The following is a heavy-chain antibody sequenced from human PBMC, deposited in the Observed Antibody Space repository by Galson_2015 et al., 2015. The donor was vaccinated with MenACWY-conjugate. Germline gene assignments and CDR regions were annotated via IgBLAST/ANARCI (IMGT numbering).Heavy chain of an antibody. CDR3: ARDRGGPVAGERGPANY. CDR1: GFTFSDYY. J-gene: IGHJ4*02. V-gene: IGHV3-11*05. CDR2: ISNTSGFR. D-gene: IGHD6-19*01. Sequence: SLRLSCAASGFTFSDYYMNWVRQAPGKGLEWISYISNTSGFRYSADSVTCRFTISRDDATHSLYLHMNSLRAEDTAVYYRARDRGGPVAGERGPANYWGQGALVTVSS.